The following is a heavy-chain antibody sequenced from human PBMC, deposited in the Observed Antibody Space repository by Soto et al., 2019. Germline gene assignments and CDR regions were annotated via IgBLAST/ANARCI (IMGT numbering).Heavy chain of an antibody. CDR3: AKDLNPYRWFDP. CDR2: ISDGGGST. CDR1: GFTFSSYA. D-gene: IGHD2-2*02. V-gene: IGHV3-23*01. J-gene: IGHJ5*02. Sequence: EVQLLESGGGLVQPGGSLRLSCAASGFTFSSYAMTWVRQAPGRGLEWVSGISDGGGSTYYTDSVRGRFTISRDNSKNPLYLQMSRLRAEDTAVYYCAKDLNPYRWFDPWGQGTLVTVSS.